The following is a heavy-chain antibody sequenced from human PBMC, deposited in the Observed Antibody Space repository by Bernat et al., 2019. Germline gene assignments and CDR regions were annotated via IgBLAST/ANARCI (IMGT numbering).Heavy chain of an antibody. CDR1: GGSISSGSYY. CDR3: AREEDGYNHWYFDL. V-gene: IGHV4-61*02. CDR2: IYTSGST. J-gene: IGHJ2*01. Sequence: QVQLQESGPGLVKPSQTLSLTCTVSGGSISSGSYYWSWIRQPAGKGLEWIGRIYTSGSTNYNPSLKSRVTISVDTSKNQFSLKLSSVTAADTAVYYCAREEDGYNHWYFDLWGRGTLVTVSS. D-gene: IGHD5-24*01.